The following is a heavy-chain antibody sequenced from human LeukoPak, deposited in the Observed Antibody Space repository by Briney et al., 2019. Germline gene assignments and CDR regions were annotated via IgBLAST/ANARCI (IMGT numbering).Heavy chain of an antibody. Sequence: ASVKVSCKASGYPFTDYYMHWIRQARGQGLEWMGWTNPNTGDTNYPQKFQGRFTMTTDTSISTAYMDLSRLSSDDTAVYYCATLVRGSNSYYPYWGQGTLVTVSS. J-gene: IGHJ4*02. CDR2: TNPNTGDT. V-gene: IGHV1-2*02. CDR3: ATLVRGSNSYYPY. D-gene: IGHD3-10*01. CDR1: GYPFTDYY.